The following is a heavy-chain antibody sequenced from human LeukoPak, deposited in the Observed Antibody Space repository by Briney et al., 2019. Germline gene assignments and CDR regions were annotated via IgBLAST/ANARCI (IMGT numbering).Heavy chain of an antibody. J-gene: IGHJ4*02. V-gene: IGHV1-18*01. CDR1: GYTFTSYG. D-gene: IGHD2-2*01. CDR2: ISAYNGNT. CDR3: ARDRYCSSTSRPGGDCLLDRQLGY. Sequence: GASVKVSCKASGYTFTSYGISWVRQAPGQGLEWMGWISAYNGNTNYAQKLQGRVTMTTDTSTSTAYMELRSLRSDDTAVYYCARDRYCSSTSRPGGDCLLDRQLGYWGQGTMVTVSS.